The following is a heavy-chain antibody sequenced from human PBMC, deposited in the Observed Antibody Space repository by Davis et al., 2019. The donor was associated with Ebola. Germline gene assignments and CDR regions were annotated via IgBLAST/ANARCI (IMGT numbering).Heavy chain of an antibody. CDR3: ARGIRFLEWLDGGWFDP. CDR1: GFTFSSYG. D-gene: IGHD3-3*01. Sequence: GESLKISCAASGFTFSSYGMHWVRQAPGKGLEWVAVISYDGSNKYYADSVKGRFTISRDNSKNTLYLQMNSLRAEDTAVYYCARGIRFLEWLDGGWFDPWGQGTLVTVSS. J-gene: IGHJ5*02. V-gene: IGHV3-30*03. CDR2: ISYDGSNK.